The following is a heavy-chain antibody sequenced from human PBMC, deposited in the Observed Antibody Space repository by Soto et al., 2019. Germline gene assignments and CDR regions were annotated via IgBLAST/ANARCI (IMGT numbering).Heavy chain of an antibody. CDR3: ARDFSLGSPD. CDR2: IIPIFGTA. J-gene: IGHJ4*02. D-gene: IGHD5-12*01. Sequence: SVKVSCKASGYTFTIYYMHWVRQAPGQGLEWMGGIIPIFGTANYAQKFQGRVTITADESTSTAYMELSSLRSEDTAVYYCARDFSLGSPDWGQGTLVTVSS. CDR1: GYTFTIYY. V-gene: IGHV1-69*13.